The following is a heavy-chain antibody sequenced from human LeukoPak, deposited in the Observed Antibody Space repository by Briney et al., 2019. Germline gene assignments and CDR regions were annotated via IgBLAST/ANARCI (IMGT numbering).Heavy chain of an antibody. CDR1: GGSISSTSYY. V-gene: IGHV4-39*01. J-gene: IGHJ3*02. CDR2: IYYSGST. D-gene: IGHD6-6*01. CDR3: ARHKSASSSIALFRVAFDI. Sequence: SETLSLTCTVSGGSISSTSYYWGWIRQPPGKGLEWMGSIYYSGSTYYNPSLKSRLTISVDTSKNQFSLKLSSVTAADTAVYYCARHKSASSSIALFRVAFDIWGQGTMVTVSS.